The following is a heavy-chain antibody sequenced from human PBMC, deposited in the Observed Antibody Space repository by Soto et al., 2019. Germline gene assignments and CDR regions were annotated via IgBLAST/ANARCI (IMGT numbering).Heavy chain of an antibody. CDR2: IWYDGSNK. Sequence: QVQLVESGGGVVQPGRSLRLSCAASGFTFSSYGMHWVRQAPGKGLEWVAVIWYDGSNKYYADSVKGRFTISRDNSKNTLYLQMNSLRAEDTAVYYCARDGVAATSEPDYYGMDVWGQGTTVTVSS. CDR3: ARDGVAATSEPDYYGMDV. D-gene: IGHD2-15*01. J-gene: IGHJ6*02. V-gene: IGHV3-33*01. CDR1: GFTFSSYG.